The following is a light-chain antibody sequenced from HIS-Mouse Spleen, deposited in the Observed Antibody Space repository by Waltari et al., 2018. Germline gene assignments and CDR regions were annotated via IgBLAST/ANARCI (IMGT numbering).Light chain of an antibody. CDR2: GAS. J-gene: IGKJ2*01. CDR1: PSVSSSY. V-gene: IGKV3-20*01. CDR3: QQYGSSRYT. Sequence: EIVLTQSPGTLSLSPGERATLSCRASPSVSSSYLAWYQQQPGQVPRPLSDGASSRATGIPDRFSGSGSGTDFTLTISRLEPEDFAVYYCQQYGSSRYTFGQGTKLEIK.